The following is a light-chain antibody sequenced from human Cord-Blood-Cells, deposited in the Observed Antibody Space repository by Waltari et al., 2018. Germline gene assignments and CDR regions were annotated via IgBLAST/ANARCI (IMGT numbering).Light chain of an antibody. V-gene: IGKV1-39*01. CDR2: AAS. J-gene: IGKJ2*01. Sequence: DIQMIQSPSSLTASVGDRLTITCRASQSISSYLNWYQQKPGKAPKLLISAASSSQTDVTSSFSGSGSGTDFTLTISSLQPEDFATYYCQQSYSTPYTFGQGTKLEIK. CDR1: QSISSY. CDR3: QQSYSTPYT.